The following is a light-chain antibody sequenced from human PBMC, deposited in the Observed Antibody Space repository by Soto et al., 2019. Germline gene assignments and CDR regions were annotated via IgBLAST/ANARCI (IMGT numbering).Light chain of an antibody. V-gene: IGKV3-11*01. J-gene: IGKJ4*01. CDR3: QQYHISPLT. Sequence: EIVLTHSPATLSLSPWESATLSFRASQSLSKSLVWYQQKPGQAPRLLIDGASNRATGIPARFSASGSGTDFTLTINRVEPEDFAVYYCQQYHISPLTFGGGTKVDIK. CDR2: GAS. CDR1: QSLSKS.